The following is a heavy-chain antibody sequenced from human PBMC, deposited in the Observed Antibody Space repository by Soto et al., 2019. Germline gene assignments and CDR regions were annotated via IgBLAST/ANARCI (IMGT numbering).Heavy chain of an antibody. J-gene: IGHJ6*03. V-gene: IGHV3-33*01. CDR2: IWYDGSNK. CDR1: GFTFSSYG. D-gene: IGHD3-3*01. CDR3: ARDMGDFWSGYYNYYMDV. Sequence: GGSLRLSCAASGFTFSSYGMHWVRQAPGKGLEWVAVIWYDGSNKYYADSVKGRFTISRDNSKNTLYLQMNSLRAEDTAVYYCARDMGDFWSGYYNYYMDVWGKGTTVTVSS.